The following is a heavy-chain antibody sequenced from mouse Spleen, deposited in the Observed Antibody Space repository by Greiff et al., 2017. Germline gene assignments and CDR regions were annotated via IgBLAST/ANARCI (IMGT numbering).Heavy chain of an antibody. CDR1: GYTFTDHT. D-gene: IGHD1-1*01. J-gene: IGHJ4*01. V-gene: IGHV1-78*01. CDR3: ARENYYGSSLRAMDY. Sequence: VKLMESDAELVKPGASVKISCKVSGYTFTDHTIHWMKQRPEQGLEWIGYIYPRDGSTKYNEKFKGKATLTADKSSSTAYMQLNSLTSEDSAVYFCARENYYGSSLRAMDYWGQGTSVTVSS. CDR2: IYPRDGST.